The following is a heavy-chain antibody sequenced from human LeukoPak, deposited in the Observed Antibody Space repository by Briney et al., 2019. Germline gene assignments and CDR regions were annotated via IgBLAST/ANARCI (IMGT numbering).Heavy chain of an antibody. Sequence: GGSLRLSCAASGFTFSSYSMNWVRQAPGKGLEWVSYISSSSSTIYYADSVKGRFTISRDNAKNSLYLQMNSLRAEDTAVYYCAKDYYDSSGYYNEHYFDYWGQGTLVTVSS. D-gene: IGHD3-22*01. CDR3: AKDYYDSSGYYNEHYFDY. J-gene: IGHJ4*02. V-gene: IGHV3-48*04. CDR1: GFTFSSYS. CDR2: ISSSSSTI.